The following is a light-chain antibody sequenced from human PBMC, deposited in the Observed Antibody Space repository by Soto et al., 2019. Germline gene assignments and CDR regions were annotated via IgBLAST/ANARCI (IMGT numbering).Light chain of an antibody. CDR1: SSNIGSNY. CDR2: SNN. J-gene: IGLJ2*01. CDR3: AACDDSLSGVV. Sequence: QSVLTQPPSTSGTPGQKVTISCSGSSSNIGSNYVFWYQHLPGTAPKLLIYSNNVRPSGVPDRFSGSTSGTSASLAISGLQAEDEADFYCAACDDSLSGVVFGVGTQLTVL. V-gene: IGLV1-47*02.